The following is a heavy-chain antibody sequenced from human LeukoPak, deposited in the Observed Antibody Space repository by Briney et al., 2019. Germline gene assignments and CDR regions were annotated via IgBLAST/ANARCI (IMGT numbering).Heavy chain of an antibody. CDR2: INNVGNII. CDR1: GFTLTDKY. Sequence: GGSLRLSCAASGFTLTDKYMSWIRQAPGKGLEWVAYINNVGNIIYYADSVKGRFTISRDTAKQSLYLQMNSLRAEDTAVYYCARPTTVTTIAADAFDIWGQGTMVTVSS. D-gene: IGHD4-11*01. J-gene: IGHJ3*02. CDR3: ARPTTVTTIAADAFDI. V-gene: IGHV3-11*04.